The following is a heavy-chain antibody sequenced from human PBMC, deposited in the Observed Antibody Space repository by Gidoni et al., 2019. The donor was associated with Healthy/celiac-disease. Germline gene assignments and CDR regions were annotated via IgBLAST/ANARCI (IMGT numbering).Heavy chain of an antibody. CDR2: INHSGST. CDR3: ARDPHYYGSGSVGFDY. V-gene: IGHV4-34*01. Sequence: QVQLQQWGAGLLKPSETLSLTCAVYGGSFSGYYWSWIRQPPGKGLEWIWEINHSGSTNYNPSLKSRVTISVDTSKNQFSLKLSSVTAADTAVYYCARDPHYYGSGSVGFDYWGQGTLVTVSS. J-gene: IGHJ4*02. D-gene: IGHD3-10*01. CDR1: GGSFSGYY.